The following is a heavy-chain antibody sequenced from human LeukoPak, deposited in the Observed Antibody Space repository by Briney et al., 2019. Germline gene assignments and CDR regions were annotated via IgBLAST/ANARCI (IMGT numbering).Heavy chain of an antibody. CDR1: GGSISSYY. D-gene: IGHD2-2*01. J-gene: IGHJ3*02. CDR2: IYYSGST. CDR3: ATLGDCSSTSCYGDAFDI. V-gene: IGHV4-59*08. Sequence: SETLSLTCTVSGGSISSYYWSWIRQPPGKGLEWIGYIYYSGSTNYNPSLKSRVTISVDTSKNQFSLKLSSVTAADTAVYYCATLGDCSSTSCYGDAFDIWGQGTMVTVSS.